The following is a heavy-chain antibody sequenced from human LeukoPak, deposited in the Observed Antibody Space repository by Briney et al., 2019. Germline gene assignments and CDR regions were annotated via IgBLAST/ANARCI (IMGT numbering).Heavy chain of an antibody. Sequence: ASVKVSCKASGYTFTSYAINWVRQATGQGLEWMGWMSPNSGNTGYAQKYQGRVTMTTNTSISTAYMELSSLRSEDTAVYYCARIEASWSGESHDAFDIWGQGTMVTVSS. V-gene: IGHV1-8*01. CDR3: ARIEASWSGESHDAFDI. CDR2: MSPNSGNT. D-gene: IGHD3-10*01. J-gene: IGHJ3*02. CDR1: GYTFTSYA.